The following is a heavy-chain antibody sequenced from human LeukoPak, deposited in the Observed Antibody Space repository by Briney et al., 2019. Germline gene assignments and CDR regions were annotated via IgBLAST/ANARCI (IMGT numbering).Heavy chain of an antibody. J-gene: IGHJ6*03. Sequence: GASVKVSCKASGYTFTGYYMHWVRQAPGQGLEWMGWINPNGGGTKYAKKFQGRVTMTRDTSISTAYMELGRLRSDDTAVYYRARDKQLDWAHYYYVDVWGKGTTVTVSS. CDR2: INPNGGGT. D-gene: IGHD1-1*01. CDR1: GYTFTGYY. CDR3: ARDKQLDWAHYYYVDV. V-gene: IGHV1-2*02.